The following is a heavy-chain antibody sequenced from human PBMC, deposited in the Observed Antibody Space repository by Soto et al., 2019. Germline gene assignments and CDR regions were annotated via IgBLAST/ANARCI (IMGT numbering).Heavy chain of an antibody. CDR3: ARESYYDSSGYHGP. V-gene: IGHV4-31*03. CDR2: IYYSGSL. J-gene: IGHJ5*02. D-gene: IGHD3-22*01. Sequence: SGALSLTCTFSGGSLSRGGYYWSWVRPHPGTGLDWIGYIYYSGSLYYNPSLKSRVTISVDTSKNQFSLKLSSVTASDTAVYYWARESYYDSSGYHGPGGQGTLVTVSS. CDR1: GGSLSRGGYY.